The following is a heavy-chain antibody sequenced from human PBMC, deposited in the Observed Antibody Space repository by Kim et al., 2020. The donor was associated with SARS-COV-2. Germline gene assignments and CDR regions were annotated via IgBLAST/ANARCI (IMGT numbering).Heavy chain of an antibody. D-gene: IGHD2-21*02. J-gene: IGHJ6*02. V-gene: IGHV1-18*01. Sequence: ASVKVSCKASGYTFAAYGISWVRQARGQGLEWMGGIGAYNGMSDYGQTFHDIITMTADISSTTAYLEVRSLRSDDTAIYYCARGGRGDHFYNGMDVWGQGTAVIVSS. CDR2: IGAYNGMS. CDR3: ARGGRGDHFYNGMDV. CDR1: GYTFAAYG.